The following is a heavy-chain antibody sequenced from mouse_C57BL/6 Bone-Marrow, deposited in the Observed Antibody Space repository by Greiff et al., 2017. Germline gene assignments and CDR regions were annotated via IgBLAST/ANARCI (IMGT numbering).Heavy chain of an antibody. CDR2: INPGSGGT. CDR3: VRSGGNDGGYYFDY. Sequence: VQLQQSGAELVRPGTSVKVSCKASGYAFTNYLIERVKQRPGQGLEWIGVINPGSGGTNYNKKFKGKATLTADKSSSTAHIPLSILTSEDSAVYICVRSGGNDGGYYFDYWGQGTTLTVSS. J-gene: IGHJ2*01. CDR1: GYAFTNYL. D-gene: IGHD2-2*01. V-gene: IGHV1-54*01.